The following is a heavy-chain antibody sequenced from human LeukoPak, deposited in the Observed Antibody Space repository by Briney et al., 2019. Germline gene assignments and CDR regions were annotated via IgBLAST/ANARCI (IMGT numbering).Heavy chain of an antibody. D-gene: IGHD6-6*01. CDR1: GFPFSTYS. J-gene: IGHJ5*02. CDR2: ISRSSSYI. V-gene: IGHV3-21*01. Sequence: PGGSLRLSCTVSGFPFSTYSMNWVRQAPGKGLEWVSSISRSSSYIFYLDPVKGRFTISRDNAKNSLHMQMDSLRADDSAVYYCARSATSSSSRVNWFDAWGQGTLVTVSS. CDR3: ARSATSSSSRVNWFDA.